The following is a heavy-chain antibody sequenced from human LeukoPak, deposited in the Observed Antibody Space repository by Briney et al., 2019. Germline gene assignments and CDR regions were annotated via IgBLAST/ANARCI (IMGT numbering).Heavy chain of an antibody. Sequence: GGSLRLSCAPSGFTFSSYAMSWVRQAPGKGLEWVSAISGSGGSTYYADSVKGRFTISRDNSKNTLYLQMNSLRAEDTAVYYCAKSYRPRWSNIAVDYWGQGTLVTVSS. D-gene: IGHD6-13*01. J-gene: IGHJ4*02. V-gene: IGHV3-23*01. CDR2: ISGSGGST. CDR3: AKSYRPRWSNIAVDY. CDR1: GFTFSSYA.